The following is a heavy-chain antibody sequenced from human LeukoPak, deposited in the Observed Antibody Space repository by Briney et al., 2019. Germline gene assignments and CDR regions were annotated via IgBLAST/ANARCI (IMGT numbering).Heavy chain of an antibody. V-gene: IGHV3-23*01. CDR3: AKDPGYSGYDAIDY. CDR2: ISGSGGST. D-gene: IGHD5-12*01. CDR1: GFTFSSYA. J-gene: IGHJ4*02. Sequence: SGGSLRLSCAASGFTFSSYAMSWVHQAPGKGLEWVSAISGSGGSTYYADSVKGRFTISRDNSKNTLYLQMNSLRAEDTAVYYCAKDPGYSGYDAIDYWGQGTLVTVSS.